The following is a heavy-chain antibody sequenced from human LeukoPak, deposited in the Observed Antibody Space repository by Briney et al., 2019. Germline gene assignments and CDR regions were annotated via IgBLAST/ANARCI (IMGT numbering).Heavy chain of an antibody. CDR2: INSDGSST. J-gene: IGHJ3*02. Sequence: PGGSLRLSCVVSGFTFGSYWMSWVRQAPGKGLVWVSRINSDGSSTSYADSVKGRFTISRDNAKNTLYLQMNSLRAEDTAVYYCARDGYYDSSGYYYVGAFDIWGQGTMVTVSS. V-gene: IGHV3-74*01. CDR1: GFTFGSYW. CDR3: ARDGYYDSSGYYYVGAFDI. D-gene: IGHD3-22*01.